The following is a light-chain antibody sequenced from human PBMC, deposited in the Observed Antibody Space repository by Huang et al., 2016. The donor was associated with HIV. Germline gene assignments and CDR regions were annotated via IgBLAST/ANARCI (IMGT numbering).Light chain of an antibody. V-gene: IGKV2-28*01. J-gene: IGKJ2*01. Sequence: DIVLSQSPLSLPVTPGEPASISCRSSQSLLNSNGYNYLGWYLQKPGQSPQLLIYLASMLAPGFPDRVSGSGSGTDFTLKISRMEAEDVGIYYCMQSLQTPRTFGQGTKVEIK. CDR2: LAS. CDR3: MQSLQTPRT. CDR1: QSLLNSNGYNY.